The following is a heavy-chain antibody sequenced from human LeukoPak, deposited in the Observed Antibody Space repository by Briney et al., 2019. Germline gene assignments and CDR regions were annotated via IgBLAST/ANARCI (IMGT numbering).Heavy chain of an antibody. Sequence: GGSLRLSCAASGFTFSSYDMHWVRQATGKGLEWVSAITGSGGATYYADSVKGRFTISRDNSKNTLYLQMNSLRAEDTAVYYCARDLKDYYDTSGYLPRGYGMDVWGQGTTVTVSS. V-gene: IGHV3-23*01. D-gene: IGHD3-22*01. J-gene: IGHJ6*02. CDR2: ITGSGGAT. CDR3: ARDLKDYYDTSGYLPRGYGMDV. CDR1: GFTFSSYD.